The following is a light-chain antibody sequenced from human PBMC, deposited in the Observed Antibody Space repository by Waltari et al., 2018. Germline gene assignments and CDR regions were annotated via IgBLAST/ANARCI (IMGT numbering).Light chain of an antibody. CDR1: SSDVGGYNY. J-gene: IGLJ2*01. V-gene: IGLV2-8*01. CDR3: SAYAGSNNLV. Sequence: QSALTQPPSASGSPGQSVTISCTGTSSDVGGYNYVSWYQQHPGKAPKLMISVVTKRPSGGPDRFSGSKSGNTASLTVSGLQAEDEADYYCSAYAGSNNLVFGGGTKLTVL. CDR2: VVT.